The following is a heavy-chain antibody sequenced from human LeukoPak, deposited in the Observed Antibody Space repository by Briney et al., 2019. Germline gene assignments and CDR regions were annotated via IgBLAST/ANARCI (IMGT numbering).Heavy chain of an antibody. CDR2: IYPGDSDT. J-gene: IGHJ3*02. CDR1: GYSFTSYW. V-gene: IGHV5-51*01. CDR3: AIWFGEPNDAFDI. Sequence: GESLKISCKGSGYSFTSYWIGWVRQMPGKGLAWMGIIYPGDSDTRYSPSFQAQVTISADKSISTAYLQWSSLKASDTAMYYCAIWFGEPNDAFDIWGQGTMVTASS. D-gene: IGHD3-10*01.